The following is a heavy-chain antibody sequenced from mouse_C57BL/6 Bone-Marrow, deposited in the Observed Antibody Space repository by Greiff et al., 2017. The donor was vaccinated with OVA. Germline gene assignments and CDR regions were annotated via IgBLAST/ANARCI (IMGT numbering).Heavy chain of an antibody. V-gene: IGHV2-5*01. J-gene: IGHJ1*03. CDR2: ICRGGGT. Sequence: VKLVESGPGLVQPSQSLSMTCTVSGFSLTSYGVPWVSQSPGQGLEWLGVICRGGGTNYNAAFMSSLSITTDNSKSQVFFKMNSLQADDTDIYDSARKNATTAWYFDVWGTGTTVTVSS. CDR1: GFSLTSYG. CDR3: ARKNATTAWYFDV. D-gene: IGHD1-2*01.